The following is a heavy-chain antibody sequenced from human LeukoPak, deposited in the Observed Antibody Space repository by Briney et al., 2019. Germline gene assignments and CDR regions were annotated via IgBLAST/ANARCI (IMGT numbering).Heavy chain of an antibody. V-gene: IGHV4-4*07. D-gene: IGHD6-13*01. CDR1: GGSISSYY. Sequence: SETLSLTCTVSGGSISSYYWSWIRQPAGKGLEWIGRIYTSGSTNYNPSLKSRVTISVDTSKNQFSLKLSSVTAADTAVYYCARRLSSSSWTPGWFDPWGQGTLVTVSS. CDR2: IYTSGST. CDR3: ARRLSSSSWTPGWFDP. J-gene: IGHJ5*02.